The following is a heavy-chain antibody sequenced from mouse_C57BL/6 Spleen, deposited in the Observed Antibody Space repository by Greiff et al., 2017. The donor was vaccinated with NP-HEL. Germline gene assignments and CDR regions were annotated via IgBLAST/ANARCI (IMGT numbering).Heavy chain of an antibody. CDR2: IRNKANGYTT. CDR1: GFTFTDYY. CDR3: ARSFHYYGSSYGYFDV. Sequence: DVKLVESGGGLVQPGGSLSLSCAASGFTFTDYYMSWVRQPPGKALEWLGFIRNKANGYTTEYSASVKGRFTISRDNSQSILYLQMNALRAEDSATYYCARSFHYYGSSYGYFDVWGTGTTVTVSS. D-gene: IGHD1-1*01. J-gene: IGHJ1*03. V-gene: IGHV7-3*01.